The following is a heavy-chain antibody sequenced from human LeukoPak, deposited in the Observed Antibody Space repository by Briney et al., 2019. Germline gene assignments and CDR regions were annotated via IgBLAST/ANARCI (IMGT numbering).Heavy chain of an antibody. Sequence: GGSLRLSCAASGFTFSSYSMNWVRQAPGKGLEWVSSISSSSSYIYYADSVKGRFTISRDNAKNSLYLQMNSLRAEDTAVYYCARSSPHCSSTSCYNDAFDIWGQGTMVTVYS. CDR3: ARSSPHCSSTSCYNDAFDI. J-gene: IGHJ3*02. D-gene: IGHD2-2*02. V-gene: IGHV3-21*01. CDR1: GFTFSSYS. CDR2: ISSSSSYI.